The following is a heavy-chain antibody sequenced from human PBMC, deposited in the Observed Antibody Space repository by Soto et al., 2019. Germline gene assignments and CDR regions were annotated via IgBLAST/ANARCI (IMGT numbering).Heavy chain of an antibody. D-gene: IGHD5-12*01. CDR1: GGSISSGGYS. Sequence: QLQLQESGSGLVKPSQTLSLTCAVSGGSISSGGYSWSWIRQPPGKGLEWIGYIYHSGSTYYNPYFKSRVLISVDRSKHQFALKLSSVTAADTAVYYCAAGGGLPRYYWGQGTLGTVSS. J-gene: IGHJ4*02. CDR2: IYHSGST. V-gene: IGHV4-30-2*01. CDR3: AAGGGLPRYY.